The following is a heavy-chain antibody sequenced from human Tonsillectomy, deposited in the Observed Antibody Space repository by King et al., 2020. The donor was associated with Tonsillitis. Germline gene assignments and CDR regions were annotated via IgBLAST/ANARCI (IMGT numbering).Heavy chain of an antibody. CDR3: TXEGSLRFLDGXXDYTXYGMXA. D-gene: IGHD3-3*01. CDR2: VXSKAYGGTT. J-gene: IGHJ6*02. Sequence: VQLVESGGGLTQPGRSLRLSCTASGFTFGDYAMSWFRQAPGKXLEWXGLVXSKAYGGTTEYAASVKGRFTISRDDSKSIAYLQMXSPKTEDTAVSFCTXEGSLRFLDGXXDYTXYGMXAWGXXXTVTXSS. CDR1: GFTFGDYA. V-gene: IGHV3-49*03.